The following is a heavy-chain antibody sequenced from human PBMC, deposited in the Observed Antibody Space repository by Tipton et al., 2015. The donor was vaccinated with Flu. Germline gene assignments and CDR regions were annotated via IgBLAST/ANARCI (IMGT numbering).Heavy chain of an antibody. CDR2: IYPGDSDT. Sequence: SLRLSCAASGFTVSSNYMSWVRQAPGKGLEWMGIIYPGDSDTRYSPSFQGQVTISADKSISTAYLQWSSLKASDTAMYYCARHVGYSGSYYGADYWGQGTLVTVSS. V-gene: IGHV5-51*01. J-gene: IGHJ4*02. CDR1: GFTVSSNY. D-gene: IGHD1-26*01. CDR3: ARHVGYSGSYYGADY.